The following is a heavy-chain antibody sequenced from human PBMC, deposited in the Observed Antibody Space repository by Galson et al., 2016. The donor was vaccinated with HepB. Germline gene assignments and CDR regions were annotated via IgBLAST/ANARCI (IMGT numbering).Heavy chain of an antibody. D-gene: IGHD2-21*01. Sequence: SVKVSCKASGYIFTDFYMHWVRQAPGQGLEWMGWINPNSGRTNYAQKFQGRVSMTRDTSISTAYMELSRLTFDDTAVYYCARAIADLKAPYNYYYMYVWGKGTTVAVSS. J-gene: IGHJ6*03. CDR3: ARAIADLKAPYNYYYMYV. V-gene: IGHV1-2*02. CDR2: INPNSGRT. CDR1: GYIFTDFY.